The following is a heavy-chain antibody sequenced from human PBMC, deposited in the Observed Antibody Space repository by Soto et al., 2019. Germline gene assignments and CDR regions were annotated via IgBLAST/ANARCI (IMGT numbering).Heavy chain of an antibody. J-gene: IGHJ3*02. CDR2: MNPNSGNT. CDR1: GYTFTSYD. D-gene: IGHD6-25*01. V-gene: IGHV1-8*01. Sequence: EASVKVSCKASGYTFTSYDINWVRQATGQGLEWMGWMNPNSGNTGYAQKFQGRVTMTRNTSISTAYMELSSLRSEDTAVYYCASESAGLDAFDIWGQGTMVTVSS. CDR3: ASESAGLDAFDI.